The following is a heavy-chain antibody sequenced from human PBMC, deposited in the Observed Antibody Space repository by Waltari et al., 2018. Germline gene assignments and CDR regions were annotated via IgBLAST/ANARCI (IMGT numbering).Heavy chain of an antibody. J-gene: IGHJ4*02. V-gene: IGHV3-9*01. Sequence: EVQLVESGGGLVQPGRSLRLSCAASGFTFDDYAMHGVRQAPGKGLGWVSGSSWNSGNIGYADSVKGRFTISRDNAKNSLYLQMNSLRTGDTALYYCAKGHSGSYGLDSWGQGTLVTVSP. CDR1: GFTFDDYA. D-gene: IGHD1-26*01. CDR2: SSWNSGNI. CDR3: AKGHSGSYGLDS.